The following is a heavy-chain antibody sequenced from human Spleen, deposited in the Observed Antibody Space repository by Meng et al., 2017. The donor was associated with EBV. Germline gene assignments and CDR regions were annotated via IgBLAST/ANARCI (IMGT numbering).Heavy chain of an antibody. D-gene: IGHD2-21*01. CDR2: MYYSGST. J-gene: IGHJ4*02. CDR3: ALALYCGGDCSRPFDY. V-gene: IGHV4-39*06. Sequence: RRRLQGWGPGLLKPSETLSLTCTVSGGSISSSSYYWGWIRQPPGKGLEWIGSMYYSGSTIFNPSLKSRVTISVDTPKKQFSLKLSSVTAADTAVYYCALALYCGGDCSRPFDYWGQGTLVTVSS. CDR1: GGSISSSSYY.